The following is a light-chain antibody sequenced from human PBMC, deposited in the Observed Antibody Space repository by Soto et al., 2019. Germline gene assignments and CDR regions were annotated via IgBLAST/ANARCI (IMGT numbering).Light chain of an antibody. CDR3: QVWDSSSDHPYV. CDR2: DDS. J-gene: IGLJ1*01. CDR1: NIGSKS. Sequence: SYELTQPPSVSVAPGQTARITCGGNNIGSKSVQWYQQKPGQAPVLVVYDDSDRPSGIPERFSGSNSGNTATLTISRAEGGDEADYYCQVWDSSSDHPYVFGTGTKVTVL. V-gene: IGLV3-21*02.